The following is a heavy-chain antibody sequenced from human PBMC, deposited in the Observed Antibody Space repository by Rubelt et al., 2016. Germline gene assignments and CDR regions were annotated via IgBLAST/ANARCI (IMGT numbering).Heavy chain of an antibody. J-gene: IGHJ3*02. CDR1: GFTFGRYW. CDR3: ARCERSGGSCYFDI. Sequence: LVQHGGSLRLSCAASGFTFGRYWMNWFRQAPGKGLEWVANIREDGSEKNYVDSVKGRFTISRDNAENSLYLQMNSLRAEDTAVYYCARCERSGGSCYFDIWGQGTMVTVSS. V-gene: IGHV3-7*01. D-gene: IGHD2-15*01. CDR2: IREDGSEK.